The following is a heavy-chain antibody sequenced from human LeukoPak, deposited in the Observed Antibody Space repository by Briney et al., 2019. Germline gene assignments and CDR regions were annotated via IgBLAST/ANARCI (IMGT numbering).Heavy chain of an antibody. CDR2: INWNGGST. D-gene: IGHD6-19*01. V-gene: IGHV3-20*04. J-gene: IGHJ4*02. Sequence: GGSLRLSCAASGLTFDDYGMGWVRQAPGKGLEWVSGINWNGGSTGYADSVKGRFTISRDNAKNSLYLQMNSLRAEDTALYYCARRAVAGEFGLIDYWGQGTLVTVSS. CDR3: ARRAVAGEFGLIDY. CDR1: GLTFDDYG.